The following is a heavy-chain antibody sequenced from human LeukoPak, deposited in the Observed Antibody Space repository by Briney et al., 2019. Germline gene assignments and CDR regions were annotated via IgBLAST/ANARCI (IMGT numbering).Heavy chain of an antibody. CDR3: ARADGYYYGMDV. J-gene: IGHJ6*02. Sequence: SETLSLTCTVSGGSISSYYWSWIRQPPGKGLEWIGYVYYSGTTNYNPSLKSRVTMSVDMSKNQSSLKLSSVTAADTAVYYCARADGYYYGMDVWGQGTTVTVSS. CDR2: VYYSGTT. V-gene: IGHV4-59*01. CDR1: GGSISSYY.